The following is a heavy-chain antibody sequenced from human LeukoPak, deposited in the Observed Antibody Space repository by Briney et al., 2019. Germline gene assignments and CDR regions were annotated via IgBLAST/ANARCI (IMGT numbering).Heavy chain of an antibody. D-gene: IGHD3-22*01. V-gene: IGHV4-59*08. CDR3: ARHGYYYDSRGDAAFDI. CDR1: GGSISSYY. J-gene: IGHJ3*02. CDR2: IYYGGST. Sequence: SETLSLTCTVSGGSISSYYWSWIRQPPGKGLEWIGYIYYGGSTNYNPSLKSRVTISVDTFKNQFSLKLSSVTAADTAVYYCARHGYYYDSRGDAAFDIWGQGTMVTVSS.